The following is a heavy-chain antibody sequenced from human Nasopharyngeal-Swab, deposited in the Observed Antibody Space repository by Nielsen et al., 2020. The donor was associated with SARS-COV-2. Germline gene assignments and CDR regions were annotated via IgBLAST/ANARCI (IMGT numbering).Heavy chain of an antibody. CDR2: ISYDGSNK. D-gene: IGHD6-13*01. CDR3: ARPLAAAGSGCDY. J-gene: IGHJ4*02. Sequence: VRQAPGKGLEGVAVISYDGSNKYYADSVKGRFTISRDNSKNTLYLQMNSLRAEDTAVYYCARPLAAAGSGCDYWGQGTPVTVSS. V-gene: IGHV3-30*03.